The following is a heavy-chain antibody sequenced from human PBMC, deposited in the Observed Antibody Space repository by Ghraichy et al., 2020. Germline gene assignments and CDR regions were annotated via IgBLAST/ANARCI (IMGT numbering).Heavy chain of an antibody. Sequence: ASVKVSCKASDYSFTSYDINWVRQATGQGLEWMGWMNANSGNIGYAQKFQGRVTMTRDTSINTAYMELSSLRSEDTAVYYCARAPTSVTNFYYYMDVWGKGTTVTVSS. D-gene: IGHD4-17*01. CDR3: ARAPTSVTNFYYYMDV. J-gene: IGHJ6*03. CDR1: DYSFTSYD. CDR2: MNANSGNI. V-gene: IGHV1-8*02.